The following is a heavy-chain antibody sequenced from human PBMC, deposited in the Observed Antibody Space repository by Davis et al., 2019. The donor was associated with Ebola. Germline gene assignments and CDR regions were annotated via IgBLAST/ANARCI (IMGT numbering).Heavy chain of an antibody. CDR3: VTFLEQWLAY. CDR1: GYTFTNYG. V-gene: IGHV1-46*01. J-gene: IGHJ4*02. CDR2: INPSGGST. D-gene: IGHD6-19*01. Sequence: ASVKVSCKASGYTFTNYGITWVRQAPGQGLEWMGIINPSGGSTSYAQKFQGRVTMTRDTSTSTVYMELSSLRSDDTAVYYCVTFLEQWLAYWGQGTLVTVSS.